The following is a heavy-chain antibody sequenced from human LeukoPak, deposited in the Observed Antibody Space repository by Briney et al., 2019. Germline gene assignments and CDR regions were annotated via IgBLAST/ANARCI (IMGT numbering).Heavy chain of an antibody. Sequence: SETLSLTCTVSGGSISSGDYYWSWIRQPPGKGLEWIGYIYYSGSTYYNPSLKSRVTISVDTSKNQFSLKLSSVTAADTAVYYCARDSYYDFWSGTLGMDVWGQGTTVTVSS. CDR2: IYYSGST. CDR1: GGSISSGDYY. J-gene: IGHJ6*02. D-gene: IGHD3-3*01. CDR3: ARDSYYDFWSGTLGMDV. V-gene: IGHV4-30-4*01.